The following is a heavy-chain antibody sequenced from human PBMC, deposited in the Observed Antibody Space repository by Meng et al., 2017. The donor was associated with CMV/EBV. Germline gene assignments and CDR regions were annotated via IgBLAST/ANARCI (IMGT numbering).Heavy chain of an antibody. V-gene: IGHV1-69*05. J-gene: IGHJ1*01. CDR3: ARHPAEMVAASYFQH. Sequence: GGTLRSYAISWVRQAHGQGLEWMGGIIPIFGTANYAQKCQGRVTITTDESTSTAYMELSSLRSEDTAVYYCARHPAEMVAASYFQHWGQGTLVTVSS. CDR2: IIPIFGTA. D-gene: IGHD2-15*01. CDR1: GGTLRSYA.